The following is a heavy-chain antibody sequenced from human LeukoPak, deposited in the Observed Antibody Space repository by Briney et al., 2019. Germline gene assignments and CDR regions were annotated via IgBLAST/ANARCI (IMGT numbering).Heavy chain of an antibody. V-gene: IGHV3-30-3*01. Sequence: GGSLRLSCAASGFTFSSYAMHWVRQAPGKGLEWVAVISYDGSNKYYADSVKGRFTISRDNSKNTLYLQVNSLRAEDTAVYYCARDSRATLVITIGGMDVWGQGTTVTVSS. CDR2: ISYDGSNK. D-gene: IGHD3-10*01. J-gene: IGHJ6*02. CDR1: GFTFSSYA. CDR3: ARDSRATLVITIGGMDV.